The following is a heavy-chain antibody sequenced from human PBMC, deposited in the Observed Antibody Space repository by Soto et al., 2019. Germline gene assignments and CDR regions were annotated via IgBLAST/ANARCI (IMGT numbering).Heavy chain of an antibody. D-gene: IGHD2-2*01. CDR3: ARHRGHSSTSCTGDWFDP. CDR2: IHYTGST. CDR1: GGSISSPTSY. J-gene: IGHJ5*02. Sequence: SETLSLTCTVSGGSISSPTSYWGWIRQPPGKGLEWIGAIHYTGSTYYDPSLNSRVTISVDTSKNQFSLRLSSVTAADTAVYSCARHRGHSSTSCTGDWFDPWGQGILVTFSS. V-gene: IGHV4-39*01.